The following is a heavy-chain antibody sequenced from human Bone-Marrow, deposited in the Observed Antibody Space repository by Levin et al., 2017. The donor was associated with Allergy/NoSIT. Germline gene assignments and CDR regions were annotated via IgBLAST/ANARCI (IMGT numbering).Heavy chain of an antibody. CDR2: ITGAEGNT. CDR1: ELTFKTYT. Sequence: PGGSLRLSCVASELTFKTYTMAWVRQAPGKGLEWVSSITGAEGNTHYADSVKGRFTISRDNGKNSLFLQMNSLRVEDTAIYYCAREGNILADRDDVFDIWGQGTMVTVSS. V-gene: IGHV3-21*04. J-gene: IGHJ3*02. D-gene: IGHD3-9*01. CDR3: AREGNILADRDDVFDI.